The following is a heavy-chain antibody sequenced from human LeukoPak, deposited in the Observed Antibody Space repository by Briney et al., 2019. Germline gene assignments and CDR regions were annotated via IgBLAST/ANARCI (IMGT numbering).Heavy chain of an antibody. CDR1: GFTFSNNG. D-gene: IGHD4-17*01. V-gene: IGHV3-21*05. J-gene: IGHJ4*02. CDR3: ARDKGADYGDYVGYFDY. CDR2: ISSSSSYT. Sequence: PGGSLRLSCAASGFTFSNNGMNWVRQAPGKGLEWVSYISSSSSYTNYADSVKGRFAISRDNAKNSLYLQMNSLRAEDTAVYYCARDKGADYGDYVGYFDYWGQGTLVTVSS.